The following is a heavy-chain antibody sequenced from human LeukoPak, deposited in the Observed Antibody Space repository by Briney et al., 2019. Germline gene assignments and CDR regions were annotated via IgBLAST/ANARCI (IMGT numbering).Heavy chain of an antibody. CDR3: ARAAGIAVAGFDY. CDR2: IYHSGST. CDR1: GGSISSGGYY. J-gene: IGHJ4*02. V-gene: IGHV4-30-2*01. Sequence: SQTLSLTCTVSGGSISSGGYYWSWIRQPPGKGLEWIGYIYHSGSTYYNPSLKSRVTISVDRSKNQFSLKLSSVTAADTAVYYCARAAGIAVAGFDYWGQGTLVTVSS. D-gene: IGHD6-19*01.